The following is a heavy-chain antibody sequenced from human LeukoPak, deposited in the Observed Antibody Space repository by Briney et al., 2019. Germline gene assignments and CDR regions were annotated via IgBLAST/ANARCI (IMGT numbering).Heavy chain of an antibody. CDR3: ARDIVVVTALGWFDP. CDR2: INHSGST. Sequence: SETLSLTCAVYGGSFSGYYWSWIRQPPGKGLEWIGEINHSGSTNYNPSLKSRVTISVDTSKNQFSPKLSSVTAADTAVYYCARDIVVVTALGWFDPWGQGTLVTVSS. V-gene: IGHV4-34*01. CDR1: GGSFSGYY. D-gene: IGHD2-21*02. J-gene: IGHJ5*02.